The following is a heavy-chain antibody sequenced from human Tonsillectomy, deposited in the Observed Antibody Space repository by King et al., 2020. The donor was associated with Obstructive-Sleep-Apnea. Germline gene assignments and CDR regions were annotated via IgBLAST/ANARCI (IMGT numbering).Heavy chain of an antibody. CDR2: INHSGST. V-gene: IGHV4-34*01. J-gene: IGHJ5*02. D-gene: IGHD1-7*01. CDR3: ARVSNYSPYSWFDP. Sequence: VQLQQWGAGLLKPSETLSLTCAVYGGSFSGYYWSWIRQPPGKGLEWIGEINHSGSTNYNPSLKSRVTISVDTSKNQFSLKLSSVTAADTAVYYCARVSNYSPYSWFDPWGQGTLVTVSS. CDR1: GGSFSGYY.